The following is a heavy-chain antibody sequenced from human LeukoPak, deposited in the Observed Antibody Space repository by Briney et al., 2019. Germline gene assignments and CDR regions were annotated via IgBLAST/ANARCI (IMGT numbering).Heavy chain of an antibody. CDR1: GFTFTNAW. D-gene: IGHD3-10*01. CDR3: TTDLGTYYHGSQRLIPIGY. J-gene: IGHJ4*02. Sequence: GGSLRLSCVDSGFTFTNAWMSWVRQAPGKGLEWIGRIKSKTDGETINYAEPVRGRFTISRDDSKSAVYLQMNSLKIEDTAVYYCTTDLGTYYHGSQRLIPIGYRGQGTLVTVSS. V-gene: IGHV3-15*01. CDR2: IKSKTDGETI.